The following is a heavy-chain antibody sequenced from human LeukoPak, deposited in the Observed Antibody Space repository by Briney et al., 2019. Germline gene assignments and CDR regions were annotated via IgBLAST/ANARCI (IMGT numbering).Heavy chain of an antibody. J-gene: IGHJ6*03. CDR2: ISWNSGSI. CDR3: AREGTGSYMDV. CDR1: GFTFDDYA. V-gene: IGHV3-9*01. D-gene: IGHD1/OR15-1a*01. Sequence: QPGGSLRLSCAASGFTFDDYAMHWVRQAPGKGLEWVSGISWNSGSIGYADSVKGRFTISRDNAKNTLYLQVNSLRVEDTAVYYCAREGTGSYMDVWGKGTTVTVSS.